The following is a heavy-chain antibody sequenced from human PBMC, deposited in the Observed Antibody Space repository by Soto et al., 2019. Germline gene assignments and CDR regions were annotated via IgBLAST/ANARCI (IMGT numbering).Heavy chain of an antibody. J-gene: IGHJ6*02. D-gene: IGHD1-20*01. CDR1: LFTFSSYA. CDR2: ISGSGGST. CDR3: AKEIITGTTYYYYGMDV. V-gene: IGHV3-23*01. Sequence: SLRLSCSASLFTFSSYAMSWVLHSPFKLLECVSAISGSGGSTYYADSVKGRFTISRDNSKNTLYLQMNSLRAEDTAVYYCAKEIITGTTYYYYGMDVWGQGTTVTVSS.